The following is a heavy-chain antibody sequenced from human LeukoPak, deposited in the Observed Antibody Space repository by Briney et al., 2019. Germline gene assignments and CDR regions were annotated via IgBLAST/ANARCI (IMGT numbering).Heavy chain of an antibody. D-gene: IGHD3-10*01. Sequence: GGSLRLSCAASGFTFSSYAMPWVRQAPGKGLEWVAVISYDGSNKYYADSVKGRFTISRDNSKNTLYLQMNSLRAEDTAVYYCARDPQGLVNYYGSGSARYYFDYWGQGTLVTVSS. CDR2: ISYDGSNK. J-gene: IGHJ4*02. CDR1: GFTFSSYA. V-gene: IGHV3-30-3*01. CDR3: ARDPQGLVNYYGSGSARYYFDY.